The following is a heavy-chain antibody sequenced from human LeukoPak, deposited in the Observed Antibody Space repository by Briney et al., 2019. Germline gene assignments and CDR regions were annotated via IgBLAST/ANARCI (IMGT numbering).Heavy chain of an antibody. CDR3: ARDLVTMVRGVIITRFDY. V-gene: IGHV3-21*01. D-gene: IGHD3-10*01. CDR1: GFTFSSYS. J-gene: IGHJ4*02. Sequence: SLRLSCAASGFTFSSYSMNWVRQAPGKGLEWVSSISSSSSYIYYADSVKGRFTISRDNAKNSLYLQMNSLRAEDTAVYYCARDLVTMVRGVIITRFDYWGQGTLVTVSS. CDR2: ISSSSSYI.